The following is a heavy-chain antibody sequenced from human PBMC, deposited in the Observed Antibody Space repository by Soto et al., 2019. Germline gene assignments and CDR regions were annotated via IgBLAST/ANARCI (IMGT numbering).Heavy chain of an antibody. V-gene: IGHV4-59*01. CDR2: IYYSGST. D-gene: IGHD3-22*01. CDR1: GGSISSYY. Sequence: SETLSLTCTVSGGSISSYYWSWIRQPPGKGLEWIGYIYYSGSTNYNPSLKSRVTISVDTSKNQFSLKLSSVTAADTAVYYCARGNHYYDSSGYWYYFDYWGQGTLVTVSS. CDR3: ARGNHYYDSSGYWYYFDY. J-gene: IGHJ4*02.